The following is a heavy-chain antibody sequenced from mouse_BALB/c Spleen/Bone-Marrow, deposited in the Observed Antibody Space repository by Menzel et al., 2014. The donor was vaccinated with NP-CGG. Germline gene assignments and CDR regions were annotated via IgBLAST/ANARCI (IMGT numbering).Heavy chain of an antibody. CDR3: ARGTFDY. V-gene: IGHV1S81*02. CDR1: GYTFTSYW. Sequence: QVQLQQPGAELVKPGASVKLSYKASGYTFTSYWMHWVKQRPGQGLEWIGEINPSNGRTNYNEKFKSKATLTVDKSSSTAYMQLSSLTSEDSAVYYCARGTFDYWGQGTTLTVSS. CDR2: INPSNGRT. J-gene: IGHJ2*01.